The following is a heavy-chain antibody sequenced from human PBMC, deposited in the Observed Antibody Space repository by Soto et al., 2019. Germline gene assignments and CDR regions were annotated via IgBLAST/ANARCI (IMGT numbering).Heavy chain of an antibody. CDR1: GFTFSSYA. CDR3: ARESVVATRTPTYDY. J-gene: IGHJ4*02. V-gene: IGHV3-30-3*01. CDR2: ISYDGSNK. D-gene: IGHD5-12*01. Sequence: GGSLRLSCAASGFTFSSYAMHWVRQAPGKGVEWVAVISYDGSNKYYADSVKGRFTISRDNSKNTLYLQMNSLRAEDTAVYYCARESVVATRTPTYDYWGQGTLVTVSS.